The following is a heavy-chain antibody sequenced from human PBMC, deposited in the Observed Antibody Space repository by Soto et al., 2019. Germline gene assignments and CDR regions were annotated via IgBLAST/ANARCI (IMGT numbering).Heavy chain of an antibody. Sequence: QVQLVQSGAEVKKAGSSVKVSCKSSGDPFSSYTINWVRQAPGQGLEWMGGILPASGTPNYAQKFKGRVSITADESTTTAYMELSSLRSEDTAVHYCASPKNRGRYYYNLDVWGQGTTVTVSS. J-gene: IGHJ6*02. CDR1: GDPFSSYT. V-gene: IGHV1-69*01. CDR2: ILPASGTP. CDR3: ASPKNRGRYYYNLDV. D-gene: IGHD3-16*01.